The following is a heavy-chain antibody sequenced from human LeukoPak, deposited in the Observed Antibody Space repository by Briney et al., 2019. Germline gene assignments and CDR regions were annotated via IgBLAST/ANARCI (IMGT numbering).Heavy chain of an antibody. CDR3: ARVDTAILPYFDY. CDR2: IYYSGST. Sequence: SSETLSLTCAVYGGSFSGYYWSWIRQPPGKGLEWIGYIYYSGSTNYNPSLKSRVTISVDTSKNQFSLKLSSVTAADTAVYYCARVDTAILPYFDYWGQGTLVTVSS. J-gene: IGHJ4*02. CDR1: GGSFSGYY. V-gene: IGHV4-59*01. D-gene: IGHD5-18*01.